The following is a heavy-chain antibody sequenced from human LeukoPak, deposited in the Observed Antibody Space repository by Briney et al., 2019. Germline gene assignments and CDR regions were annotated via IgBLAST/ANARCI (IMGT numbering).Heavy chain of an antibody. CDR3: AKDRGYGAQHWYFDL. Sequence: GGSLRLSCAASGFTFSSYAMSWVRQAPGKGLEWVSAISGSGGSTYYADSVKGRFTISRDNSKNTLYLQMNSLRAEDTAVYYRAKDRGYGAQHWYFDLWGRGTLVTVSS. J-gene: IGHJ2*01. D-gene: IGHD5-12*01. CDR2: ISGSGGST. CDR1: GFTFSSYA. V-gene: IGHV3-23*01.